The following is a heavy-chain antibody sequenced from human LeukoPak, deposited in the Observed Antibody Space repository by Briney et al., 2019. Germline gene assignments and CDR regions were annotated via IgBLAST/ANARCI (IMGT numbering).Heavy chain of an antibody. D-gene: IGHD3-10*01. CDR2: IWYDGSNK. V-gene: IGHV3-33*01. CDR1: GFTFSSYG. J-gene: IGHJ4*02. CDR3: ARDNHYYGSGSYDY. Sequence: PGRSLRLSCAASGFTFSSYGMHWVPQAPGKGLEWVAVIWYDGSNKYYADSVKGRFIISRDNSKNTLYLQMNSLRAEDTAVYYCARDNHYYGSGSYDYWGQGTLVTVSS.